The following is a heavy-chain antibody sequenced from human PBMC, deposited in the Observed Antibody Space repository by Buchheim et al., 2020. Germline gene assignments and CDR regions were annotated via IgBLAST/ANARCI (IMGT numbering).Heavy chain of an antibody. CDR1: GFIFSSYW. CDR2: IKHDGREK. Sequence: EVQLVESGGGLVQPGGSLRLSCAASGFIFSSYWMSWVRQAPGKGLEWVANIKHDGREKYYVDSVKGRFTISRDNAKNSLYLQMNSLRAEDTAVYYCARVFGSGSEFDYWGQGTL. CDR3: ARVFGSGSEFDY. D-gene: IGHD3-10*01. V-gene: IGHV3-7*01. J-gene: IGHJ4*02.